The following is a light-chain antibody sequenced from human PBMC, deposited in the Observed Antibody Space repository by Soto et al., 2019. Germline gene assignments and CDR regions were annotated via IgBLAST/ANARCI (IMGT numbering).Light chain of an antibody. CDR3: QQSYSIPWT. V-gene: IGKV1-39*01. Sequence: DIQMTQSPSSLSASVGDRVNFTCRASQSISSYLNWYQRKPGKAPNLLIYDASSLQSGVPSRFSGSGSGTDLTLTISSLQPEDFATYYCQQSYSIPWTFGQGTKVEIK. J-gene: IGKJ1*01. CDR2: DAS. CDR1: QSISSY.